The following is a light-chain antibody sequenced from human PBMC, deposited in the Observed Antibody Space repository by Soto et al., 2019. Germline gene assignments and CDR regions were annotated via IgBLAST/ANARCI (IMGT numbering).Light chain of an antibody. J-gene: IGKJ2*01. CDR2: AAS. CDR3: IQDYNYPLT. Sequence: AIQMTQSPSSLSASVGDRVTITCRASQGIRNDLGWYQQKPGKAPKLLIYAASSLQSGVPSRFSGSGAGTDFTLTISSLQPEDFATYYCIQDYNYPLTFGQGTKLEIK. CDR1: QGIRND. V-gene: IGKV1-6*01.